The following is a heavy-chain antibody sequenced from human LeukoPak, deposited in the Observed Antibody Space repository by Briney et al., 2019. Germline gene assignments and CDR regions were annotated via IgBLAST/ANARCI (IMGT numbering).Heavy chain of an antibody. J-gene: IGHJ4*02. CDR2: ISSNGGST. CDR1: GFTFSSFE. CDR3: VKIARD. V-gene: IGHV3-64D*09. Sequence: GGSLRLSCSASGFTFSSFEMHWVRQAPGKGLEYLSAISSNGGSTYYADSVKGRFTVSRDNSKNTLYLQMTSLRPDDTAVYYCVKIARDWSQGTLVTVSS.